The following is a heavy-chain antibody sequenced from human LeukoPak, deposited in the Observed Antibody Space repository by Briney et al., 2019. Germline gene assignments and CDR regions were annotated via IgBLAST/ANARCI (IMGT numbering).Heavy chain of an antibody. CDR2: INAGNGNT. CDR1: GYTFTNYA. V-gene: IGHV1-3*01. Sequence: ASVKVSCKASGYTFTNYAVHWVRQAPGQRLEWMGWINAGNGNTEYSQNFQDRVTITRDTSATTAHMELSSLRSEDTAVYYCARVDRVGASRGCDYWGQGTLVTVSS. CDR3: ARVDRVGASRGCDY. J-gene: IGHJ4*02. D-gene: IGHD1-26*01.